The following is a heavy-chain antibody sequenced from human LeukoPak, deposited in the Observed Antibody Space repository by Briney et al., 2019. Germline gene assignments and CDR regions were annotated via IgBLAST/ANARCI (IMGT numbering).Heavy chain of an antibody. Sequence: SETLSLTCTISGGSISSGSLRTYYWTWIRQPPGQGLEWIGNINYIGSTNYSPSLKSRVTITVDSAKNQISQRVCSVTAADTAVYYCAVGGGPIPHLWGQGTLVTVSS. CDR3: AVGGGPIPHL. CDR1: GGSISSGSLRTYY. V-gene: IGHV4-61*01. J-gene: IGHJ5*02. D-gene: IGHD2-2*02. CDR2: INYIGST.